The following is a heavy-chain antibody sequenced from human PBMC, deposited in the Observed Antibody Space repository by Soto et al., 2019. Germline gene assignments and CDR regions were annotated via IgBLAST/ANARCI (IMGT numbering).Heavy chain of an antibody. CDR1: GYTFTSYY. CDR2: INPDGGGT. D-gene: IGHD4-4*01. V-gene: IGHV1-46*01. CDR3: AVGGNYLSMDV. J-gene: IGHJ6*02. Sequence: QVQLVQSGAEVKKPGASVKVSCEASGYTFTSYYMHWVRLAPGQGLEWMGIINPDGGGTSYAQQFQGRVIMTRDTSTSTLYMEMSSLRSEDTAVYYCAVGGNYLSMDVWGQGTTVTVSS.